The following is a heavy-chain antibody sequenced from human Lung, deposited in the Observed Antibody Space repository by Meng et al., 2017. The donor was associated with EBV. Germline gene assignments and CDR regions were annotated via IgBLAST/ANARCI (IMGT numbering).Heavy chain of an antibody. J-gene: IGHJ4*02. CDR2: INRSGST. V-gene: IGHV4-34*01. D-gene: IGHD6-19*01. CDR3: ARLYRGGWYL. CDR1: GGPFSTYY. Sequence: QVAVQEWGAGLLKPSETLAPTGGVMGGPFSTYYGSWIRQPPGKGLEWIGEINRSGSTNYNPSLKSRLTVSMDTSKNQFSLKLSSVTAADTAVYYCARLYRGGWYLWGRGTLVTVSS.